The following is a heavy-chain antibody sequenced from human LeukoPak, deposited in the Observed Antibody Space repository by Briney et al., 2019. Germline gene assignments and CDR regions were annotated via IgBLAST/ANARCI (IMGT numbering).Heavy chain of an antibody. J-gene: IGHJ4*02. D-gene: IGHD3-10*01. CDR3: TTNQGIRGEYYFDS. V-gene: IGHV1-18*01. Sequence: ASVKVSCKTSPFTFATYGISWVRQAPGQGLEWMGWISAYNGNTNYAQKLQGRVTMTTDTSTTTVYMEVRSLRYDDTAVYYCTTNQGIRGEYYFDSWGQGTLVTVSS. CDR2: ISAYNGNT. CDR1: PFTFATYG.